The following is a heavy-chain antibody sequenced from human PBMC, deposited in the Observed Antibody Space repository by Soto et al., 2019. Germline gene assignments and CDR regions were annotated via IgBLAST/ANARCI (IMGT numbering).Heavy chain of an antibody. V-gene: IGHV4-59*01. J-gene: IGHJ4*02. CDR2: FYHSGTT. Sequence: SETLSLTCTVSGDSIKNYFWSWVRQPPGKGLEWIGHFYHSGTTNYSPALKSRVAISIDQSKNQFSLRLNSVTAADTAVYFCARDPGYCTNGVCPIFDFWGQG. CDR3: ARDPGYCTNGVCPIFDF. D-gene: IGHD2-8*01. CDR1: GDSIKNYF.